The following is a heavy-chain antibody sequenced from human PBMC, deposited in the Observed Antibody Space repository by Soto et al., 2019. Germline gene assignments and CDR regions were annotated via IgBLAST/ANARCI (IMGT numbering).Heavy chain of an antibody. CDR1: GFTFSTYW. Sequence: EVQLVESGGGLVQPGGSLRLSCAASGFTFSTYWMHWVRQAPGKGLVWVSRINEDGSTINYADSVKGRFTISRDNAKNTLYLEVKGRGAGETGVYYCTRDIGGGGGYWGQGTLVTVSS. D-gene: IGHD3-10*01. V-gene: IGHV3-74*01. CDR3: TRDIGGGGGY. CDR2: INEDGSTI. J-gene: IGHJ4*02.